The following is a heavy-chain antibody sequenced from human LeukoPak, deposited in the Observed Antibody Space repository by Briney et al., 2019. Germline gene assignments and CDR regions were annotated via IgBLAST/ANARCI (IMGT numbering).Heavy chain of an antibody. D-gene: IGHD1-26*01. Sequence: PGGSLRLSCAASGFTFSSYAMSWVRQAPGKGLEWVSAISGSGGSTYYADSVKGRFTISRDNSKNTLYLQMNSLRAEDTAVYYCAKWGEFASGSYPFYYWGQGTLVTVSS. CDR1: GFTFSSYA. CDR3: AKWGEFASGSYPFYY. CDR2: ISGSGGST. V-gene: IGHV3-23*01. J-gene: IGHJ4*02.